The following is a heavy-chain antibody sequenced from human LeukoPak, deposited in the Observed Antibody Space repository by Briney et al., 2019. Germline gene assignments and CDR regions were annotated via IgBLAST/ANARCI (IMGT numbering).Heavy chain of an antibody. V-gene: IGHV4-31*03. Sequence: PSETLSLTCTVSGGSISSGGYYWSWIRQHPGKGLEWIGYIFDSGNTYYNPSLKSRVTISVDTSKNQLSLNLTSVTAADTAVFYCARDRKGWIQLDYWGQGTLATVSS. CDR3: ARDRKGWIQLDY. J-gene: IGHJ4*02. CDR1: GGSISSGGYY. CDR2: IFDSGNT. D-gene: IGHD5-18*01.